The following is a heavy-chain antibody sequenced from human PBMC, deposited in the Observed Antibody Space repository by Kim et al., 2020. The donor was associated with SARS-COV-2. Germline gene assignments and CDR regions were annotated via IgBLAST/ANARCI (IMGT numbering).Heavy chain of an antibody. J-gene: IGHJ3*01. D-gene: IGHD3-22*01. CDR3: VRAAYYYDSNAFGL. V-gene: IGHV3-74*01. CDR2: IKSDGTDT. CDR1: GFTFSSYW. Sequence: GGSLRLSCAASGFTFSSYWMHWVRQAPGKGLIWVSRIKSDGTDTYYADSVKGRFTVSRDNARNTLYLQMKSLRAEDTALYYCVRAAYYYDSNAFGLWG.